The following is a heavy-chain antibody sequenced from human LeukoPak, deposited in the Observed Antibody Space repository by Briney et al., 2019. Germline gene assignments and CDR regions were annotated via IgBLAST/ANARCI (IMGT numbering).Heavy chain of an antibody. CDR2: IRDDGSNK. Sequence: PGGSLRLSCAASGFTFSSYGMHWVRQAPGKGLEWVAFIRDDGSNKYYADSVKGRFTISRDNSKNTLYLQMNSLKAEDTAVYYCAKDARHCGALDYWAQGTLVTVSS. CDR1: GFTFSSYG. CDR3: AKDARHCGALDY. D-gene: IGHD2-21*02. V-gene: IGHV3-30*02. J-gene: IGHJ4*02.